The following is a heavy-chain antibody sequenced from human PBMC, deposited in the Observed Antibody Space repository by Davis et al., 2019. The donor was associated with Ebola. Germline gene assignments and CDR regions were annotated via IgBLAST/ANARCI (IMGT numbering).Heavy chain of an antibody. Sequence: MPSETLSLTCTVSGGSISSSSYYWGWIRQPPGKGLEWIGSIYYSGSTYYNPSLKSRVTISVDTSKNQFSLKLSSVTAADTAVYYCARPSWGDSELWGFDPWGQGTLVTVSS. J-gene: IGHJ5*02. V-gene: IGHV4-39*07. CDR1: GGSISSSSYY. CDR3: ARPSWGDSELWGFDP. CDR2: IYYSGST. D-gene: IGHD2-21*02.